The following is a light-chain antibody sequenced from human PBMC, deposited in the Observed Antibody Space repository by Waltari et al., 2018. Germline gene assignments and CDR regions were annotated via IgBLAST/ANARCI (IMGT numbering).Light chain of an antibody. J-gene: IGKJ1*01. CDR2: DAS. V-gene: IGKV3-11*01. Sequence: DIVLTQSPATLSLSPGERATLSCRASQSVSSYLAWYQQKPGQAPRLLIYDASNRATGIPARFSGSGSGTDFTLTISTLEPEDFAIYYCQQRNSWPPTFGQGTKVEIK. CDR3: QQRNSWPPT. CDR1: QSVSSY.